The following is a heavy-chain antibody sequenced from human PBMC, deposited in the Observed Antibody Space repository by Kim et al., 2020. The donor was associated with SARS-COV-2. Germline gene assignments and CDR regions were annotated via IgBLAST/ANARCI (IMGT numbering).Heavy chain of an antibody. D-gene: IGHD1-26*01. Sequence: GGSLRLSCTASGFTFGDYAMSWFRQAPGKGLEWVGFIRSKAYGGTTEYAASVKGRFTISRDDSKSIAYLQMNSLKTEDTAVYYCTRDPWELHYSEFDPWGQGTLVIVSS. CDR2: IRSKAYGGTT. J-gene: IGHJ5*02. V-gene: IGHV3-49*03. CDR1: GFTFGDYA. CDR3: TRDPWELHYSEFDP.